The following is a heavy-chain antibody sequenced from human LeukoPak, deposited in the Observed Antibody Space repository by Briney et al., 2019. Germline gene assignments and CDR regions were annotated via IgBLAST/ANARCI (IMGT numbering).Heavy chain of an antibody. D-gene: IGHD3-10*01. V-gene: IGHV4-38-2*02. CDR1: GYSISTSYY. CDR3: ARGITMVQGVNDWFDP. J-gene: IGHJ5*02. CDR2: IYTSGNT. Sequence: PSETLSLTCTVSGYSISTSYYWGWLRPPPGKGLEWICLIYTSGNTNYNPSVKSRVTISRDTSKNQFSLKLNSVTAADPAVYYCARGITMVQGVNDWFDPWGQGTLLTVSS.